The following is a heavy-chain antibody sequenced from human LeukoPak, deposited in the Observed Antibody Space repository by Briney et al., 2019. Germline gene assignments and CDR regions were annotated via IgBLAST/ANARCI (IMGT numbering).Heavy chain of an antibody. D-gene: IGHD6-6*01. CDR3: AIPMSQYSSSSRRALHSQQHFQH. CDR1: GGSFSGYY. V-gene: IGHV4-34*01. CDR2: INHSGST. Sequence: PSETLSPTCAVYGGSFSGYYWSWIRQPPGKGLEWIGEINHSGSTNYNPSLKSRVTISVDTSKNQFSLKLSSVTAADTAVYYCAIPMSQYSSSSRRALHSQQHFQHWGQGTLVTVSS. J-gene: IGHJ1*01.